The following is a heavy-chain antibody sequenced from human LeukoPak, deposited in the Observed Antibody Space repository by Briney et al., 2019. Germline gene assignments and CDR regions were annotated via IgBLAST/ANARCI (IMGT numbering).Heavy chain of an antibody. Sequence: GGSLRLSCAASGVTFSGYSMNWVRQAPGKGLEWVSAITATSLHIYYADSVKGRFTISRDNAKNSLYLQMNSLRAEDTAVYYCSRLRGYSYGYADYWGQGILVTVSS. D-gene: IGHD5-18*01. V-gene: IGHV3-21*01. CDR3: SRLRGYSYGYADY. CDR1: GVTFSGYS. J-gene: IGHJ4*02. CDR2: ITATSLHI.